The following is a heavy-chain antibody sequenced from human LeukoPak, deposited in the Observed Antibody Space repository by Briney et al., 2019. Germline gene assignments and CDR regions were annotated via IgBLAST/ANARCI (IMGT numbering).Heavy chain of an antibody. V-gene: IGHV3-23*01. CDR2: INDGGDGT. J-gene: IGHJ6*02. CDR3: AKGDNYAVAGYGMDV. D-gene: IGHD6-19*01. CDR1: GVTFSSYA. Sequence: QPGGSLRLSCAASGVTFSSYAMTWVRQAPGKGLEWVSTINDGGDGTWYADSVKGRFTISRDNSKNTLYLQMNSLRAEDTAVYYCAKGDNYAVAGYGMDVWGQGTTVTVSS.